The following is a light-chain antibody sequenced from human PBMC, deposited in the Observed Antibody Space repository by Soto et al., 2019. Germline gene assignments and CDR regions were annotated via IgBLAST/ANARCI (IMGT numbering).Light chain of an antibody. CDR2: GAS. CDR3: HQRSTWPFT. CDR1: QSFSSSY. V-gene: IGKV3D-20*02. Sequence: EIVLTQSPGTLSLSPGERATLSCRASQSFSSSYLAWYQQKPGQAPRLLLYGASSRATGIPDRFSGSGSGTDFTLTISRLEPEDFAVYYCHQRSTWPFTFGPGTKVDIK. J-gene: IGKJ3*01.